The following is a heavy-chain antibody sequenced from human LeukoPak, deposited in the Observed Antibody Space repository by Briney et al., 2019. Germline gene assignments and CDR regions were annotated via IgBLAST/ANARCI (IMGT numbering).Heavy chain of an antibody. CDR2: ISSSGSTI. CDR3: ARDRYCSSTSCFYYYYGMDV. V-gene: IGHV3-11*01. Sequence: PGGSLRLSCAASGFTFSHAWMSWVRQAPGKGLEWVSYISSSGSTIYYADSVKGRFTTSRDNAKNSLYLQMNSLRAEDTAVYYCARDRYCSSTSCFYYYYGMDVWGQGTTVTVSS. D-gene: IGHD2-2*01. J-gene: IGHJ6*02. CDR1: GFTFSHAW.